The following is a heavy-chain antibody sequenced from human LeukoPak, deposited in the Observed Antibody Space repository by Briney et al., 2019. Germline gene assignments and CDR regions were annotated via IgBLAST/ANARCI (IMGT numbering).Heavy chain of an antibody. J-gene: IGHJ4*02. D-gene: IGHD2-8*01. Sequence: GASVKVSCKVSGYTLTELSMHWVRQAPGKGLEWMGGFDPEDGETIYAQKFQGRVTMTEDTSTDTAYMELSSLRSEDTAVYYCATSCPLSDGVWEGSFDYWGQGTLVTVSS. CDR1: GYTLTELS. CDR3: ATSCPLSDGVWEGSFDY. V-gene: IGHV1-24*01. CDR2: FDPEDGET.